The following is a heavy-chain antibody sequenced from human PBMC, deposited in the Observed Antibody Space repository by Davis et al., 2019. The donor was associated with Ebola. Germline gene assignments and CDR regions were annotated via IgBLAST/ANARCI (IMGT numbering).Heavy chain of an antibody. Sequence: GESLKISCETSGFIFRNYVMSWVRQAPGKGLEWVSVIYSGGSTYYADSVKGRFTISRHNSKNTLYLQMNSLRAEDTAVYYCARPIPWFDPWGQGTLVTVSS. V-gene: IGHV3-53*04. D-gene: IGHD2-21*01. CDR2: IYSGGST. J-gene: IGHJ5*02. CDR3: ARPIPWFDP. CDR1: GFIFRNYV.